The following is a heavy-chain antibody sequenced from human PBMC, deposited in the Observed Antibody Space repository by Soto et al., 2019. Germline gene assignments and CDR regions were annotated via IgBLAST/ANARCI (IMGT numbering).Heavy chain of an antibody. CDR3: ASDYAASTDIFDI. CDR1: GGSISSGGYY. Sequence: SETLSLTCTVSGGSISSGGYYWSWIRQHPGKGLEWIGYIYYSGSTYYNPSLKSRVTISVDTSKNQFSLKLSSVTAADTAVYYCASDYAASTDIFDIWGQGTMVTGSS. D-gene: IGHD2-2*01. CDR2: IYYSGST. V-gene: IGHV4-31*03. J-gene: IGHJ3*02.